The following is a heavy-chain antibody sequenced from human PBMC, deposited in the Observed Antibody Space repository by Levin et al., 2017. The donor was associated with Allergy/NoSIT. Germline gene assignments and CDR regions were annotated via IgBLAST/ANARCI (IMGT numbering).Heavy chain of an antibody. Sequence: AGGSLRLSCSASGFTFSGYTMQWVRQAPGKELESVSAISNHGGRTYYTDSVKGRFTISRDNSKNTAYLQMSSLRTEDTVLYYCVKNGDFGELESWGQGTLVTVSS. CDR2: ISNHGGRT. V-gene: IGHV3-64D*06. D-gene: IGHD4-17*01. CDR1: GFTFSGYT. CDR3: VKNGDFGELES. J-gene: IGHJ5*01.